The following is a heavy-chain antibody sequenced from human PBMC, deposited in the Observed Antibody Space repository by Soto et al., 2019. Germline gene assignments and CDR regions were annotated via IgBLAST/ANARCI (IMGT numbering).Heavy chain of an antibody. CDR1: GGSISSDGNY. D-gene: IGHD3-10*01. J-gene: IGHJ6*02. CDR2: IYYRGST. CDR3: ARARMVRGIIYYYGMDV. V-gene: IGHV4-31*03. Sequence: QVQLQESGPGLVKSSQTLSLTCTVSGGSISSDGNYWSWIRQHPGKGLEWIGYIYYRGSTNYNPSLKSRVTISVDTSKNQFSLKRNSVTAADTAVYYCARARMVRGIIYYYGMDVWGQGTTVTVSS.